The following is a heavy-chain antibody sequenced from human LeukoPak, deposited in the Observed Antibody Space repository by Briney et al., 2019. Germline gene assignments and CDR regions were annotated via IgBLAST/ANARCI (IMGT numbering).Heavy chain of an antibody. V-gene: IGHV1-69*01. D-gene: IGHD2-2*02. CDR3: ARGGGIVVVPAAIIPPVSYYYSMDV. J-gene: IGHJ6*03. Sequence: SLKLSCKVSGGTFSSYAISWVRQAPGQGLEWMGGIIPIFGTANYAQQFQGRVTIPADESTSTAYMELSSRRSEDTAVYYCARGGGIVVVPAAIIPPVSYYYSMDVWGKGTTVTVSS. CDR1: GGTFSSYA. CDR2: IIPIFGTA.